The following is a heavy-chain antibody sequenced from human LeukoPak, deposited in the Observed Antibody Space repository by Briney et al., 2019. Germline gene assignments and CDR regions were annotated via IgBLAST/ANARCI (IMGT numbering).Heavy chain of an antibody. V-gene: IGHV4-61*02. CDR3: ARGNSYCSSTSCYIWFDP. D-gene: IGHD2-2*02. J-gene: IGHJ5*02. CDR1: GGSISSGSYF. CDR2: IYTSGST. Sequence: SETLSLTCTVSGGSISSGSYFWSWIRQPAGKGLEWIGRIYTSGSTNYNPSLKSRVTISVDTSKNQFSLKLSSVTAADTAVYYCARGNSYCSSTSCYIWFDPWGQGTLVTVSS.